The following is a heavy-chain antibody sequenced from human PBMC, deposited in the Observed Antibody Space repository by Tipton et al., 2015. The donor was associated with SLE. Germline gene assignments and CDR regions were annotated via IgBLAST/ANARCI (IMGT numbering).Heavy chain of an antibody. CDR3: AKVWVGARSGAFDI. V-gene: IGHV3-23*01. D-gene: IGHD1-26*01. CDR1: GFTFSTYG. J-gene: IGHJ3*02. CDR2: ISGSGGST. Sequence: SLRLSCAASGFTFSTYGMHWVRQAPGKGLEWVSAISGSGGSTYYADSVKGRFTISRDNSKNTLYLQMNSLRAEDTAVYYCAKVWVGARSGAFDIWGQGTMVTVSS.